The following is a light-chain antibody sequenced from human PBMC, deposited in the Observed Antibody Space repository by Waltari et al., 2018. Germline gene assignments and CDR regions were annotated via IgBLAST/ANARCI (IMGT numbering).Light chain of an antibody. CDR2: INRDGSH. V-gene: IGLV4-69*01. J-gene: IGLJ1*01. CDR1: SGHSNYA. Sequence: QLVLTQSPSASASLGASVKLPCPLSSGHSNYAIAGHQQQAEKGPRYLMKINRDGSHNKGDGIPDRFSGSTSGAERYLTISSLQSEDEADYYCQTWGAGIRVFGTGTKVTVL. CDR3: QTWGAGIRV.